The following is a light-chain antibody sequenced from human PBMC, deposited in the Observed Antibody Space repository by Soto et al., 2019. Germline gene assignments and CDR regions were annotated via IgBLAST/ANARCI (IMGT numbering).Light chain of an antibody. CDR2: GAT. V-gene: IGKV1-39*01. J-gene: IGKJ2*01. Sequence: DIQMTQSPSSLSASVGDRVTIPCRASQTIRSYLNWYQPKTGKAPKHLLYGATSLQSGVPSRFSGSGSVSGTDFTLTITSLQPEDFATYYCQQTYSIHIDVGQGTK. CDR3: QQTYSIHID. CDR1: QTIRSY.